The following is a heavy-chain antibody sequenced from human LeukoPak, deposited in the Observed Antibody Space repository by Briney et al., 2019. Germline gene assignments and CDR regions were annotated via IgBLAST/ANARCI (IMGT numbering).Heavy chain of an antibody. CDR3: ARAYSNYDPFDY. CDR2: MNPNSGNT. J-gene: IGHJ4*02. Sequence: ASVKVSCKASGYTFTSYDINWVRQATGQGLEWMGWMNPNSGNTGYAQKFQGRVTITRNTSISTAYMELSSLRSEDTAVYYCARAYSNYDPFDYWGQGTLVTVSS. D-gene: IGHD4-11*01. V-gene: IGHV1-8*03. CDR1: GYTFTSYD.